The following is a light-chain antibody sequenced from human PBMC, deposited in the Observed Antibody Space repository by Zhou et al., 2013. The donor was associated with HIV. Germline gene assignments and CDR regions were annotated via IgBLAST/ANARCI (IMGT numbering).Light chain of an antibody. CDR3: QQYKIYPLT. J-gene: IGKJ4*01. CDR2: AAS. Sequence: AIRMTQSPSSFSASTGDRVTITCRASQDVSSYLAWYQQKPGKAPKLLIYAASTLQSGVPSRFSGSGSGTDFTLTISNLQPEDIATYYCQQYKIYPLTFGGGTKVEIK. V-gene: IGKV1-8*01. CDR1: QDVSSY.